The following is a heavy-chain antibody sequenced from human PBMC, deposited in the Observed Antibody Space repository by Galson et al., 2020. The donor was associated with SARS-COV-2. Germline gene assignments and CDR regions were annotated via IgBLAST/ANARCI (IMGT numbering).Heavy chain of an antibody. D-gene: IGHD4-17*01. Sequence: SQTLSLTCAVYVGSLSGYYWSWICQPPGKGLECIGEINHSGSTNYNPSLNSRVTISVDTSKNQFSLKLSSVTAADTAVYYCARGQTVTTFYYYYGIDVWGQGTTVTVSS. CDR1: VGSLSGYY. CDR3: ARGQTVTTFYYYYGIDV. CDR2: INHSGST. V-gene: IGHV4-34*01. J-gene: IGHJ6*02.